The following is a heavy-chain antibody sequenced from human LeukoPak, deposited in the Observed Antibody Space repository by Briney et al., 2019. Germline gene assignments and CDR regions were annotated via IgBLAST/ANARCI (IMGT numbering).Heavy chain of an antibody. CDR3: ARVRAGYGYGP. CDR2: ISSSGSTI. D-gene: IGHD5-18*01. Sequence: GGSLRLSCAASGFTFSSYEMNWVRQAPGKGLEWVSYISSSGSTIYYADSVKGRFTISRDNAKNSLYLQMNSLRAVDTAVYYCARVRAGYGYGPWGQGTLVTVSS. J-gene: IGHJ5*02. CDR1: GFTFSSYE. V-gene: IGHV3-48*03.